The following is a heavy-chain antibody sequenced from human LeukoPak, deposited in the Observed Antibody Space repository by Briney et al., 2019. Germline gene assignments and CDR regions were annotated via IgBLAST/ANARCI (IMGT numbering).Heavy chain of an antibody. CDR2: ISGSGGST. CDR3: AKGRFLEWLAEDY. Sequence: GGSLGLSCAASGFTFSSYAMGWVREARGKGVEWVSAISGSGGSTYYADCVKCRFTISRDNSKNTLYLQMNSLRAEDTAVYYCAKGRFLEWLAEDYWGQGTLVTVSS. CDR1: GFTFSSYA. V-gene: IGHV3-23*01. J-gene: IGHJ4*02. D-gene: IGHD3-3*01.